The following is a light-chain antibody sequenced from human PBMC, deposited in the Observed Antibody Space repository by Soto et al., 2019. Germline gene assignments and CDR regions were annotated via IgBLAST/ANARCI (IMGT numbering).Light chain of an antibody. Sequence: QSVLTQPASVSGSPRQSITISCPGASSDVGGYTYVSWYQQHPGKAPKLMIYEVNNRPSGVSNRFSGSKSGNSASLTISGLQAEDEADYYCSSYTSSSTLYVFGTGTKVTV. V-gene: IGLV2-14*01. CDR2: EVN. CDR1: SSDVGGYTY. J-gene: IGLJ1*01. CDR3: SSYTSSSTLYV.